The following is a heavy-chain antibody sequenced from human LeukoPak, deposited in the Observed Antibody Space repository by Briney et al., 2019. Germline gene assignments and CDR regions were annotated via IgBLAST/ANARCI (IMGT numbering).Heavy chain of an antibody. D-gene: IGHD4-17*01. CDR2: IYYSGTT. Sequence: PSETLSLTCTVSGGSISSGGYSWSWIRQHPGKGLEWIGYIYYSGTTYYNPSLESRVTMSVDTSKNQFSLKLSSVTAADTAVYYCARDLGGDYDYWGQGTLVTVPS. V-gene: IGHV4-31*03. CDR3: ARDLGGDYDY. CDR1: GGSISSGGYS. J-gene: IGHJ4*02.